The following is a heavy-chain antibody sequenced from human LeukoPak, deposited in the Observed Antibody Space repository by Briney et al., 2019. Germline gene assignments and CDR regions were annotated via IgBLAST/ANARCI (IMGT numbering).Heavy chain of an antibody. CDR1: GFTFRTYN. D-gene: IGHD1-26*01. CDR2: ISSSSNYI. J-gene: IGHJ3*02. Sequence: GGSLRLSCAASGFTFRTYNMNWVRQAPGKGLEWVSSISSSSNYIYYADSVKGRFTISRDNSKNTLYVQMNSLRAEDTAVYYCAKRFSGSSSYAFDIWGQGTMVTVSS. V-gene: IGHV3-21*04. CDR3: AKRFSGSSSYAFDI.